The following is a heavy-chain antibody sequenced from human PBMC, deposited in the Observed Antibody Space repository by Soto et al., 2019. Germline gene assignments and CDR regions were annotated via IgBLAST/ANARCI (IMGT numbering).Heavy chain of an antibody. J-gene: IGHJ4*02. CDR1: GGSFTSHD. V-gene: IGHV1-69*12. CDR2: IIPLLGSP. Sequence: QVQVVQSEAEVKKPGSSVKLSCKASGGSFTSHDINWVRQAPGHGLERVGGIIPLLGSPDYAPQFLDRVTITADASTRTAFMEVRRLRSEDTAVYYCSTALCGGDNFGVYFESWGQGTLVSVSS. CDR3: STALCGGDNFGVYFES. D-gene: IGHD2-21*02.